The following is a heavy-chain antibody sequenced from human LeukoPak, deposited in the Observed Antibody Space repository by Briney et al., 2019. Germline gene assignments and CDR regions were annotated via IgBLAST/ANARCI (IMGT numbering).Heavy chain of an antibody. CDR1: GVSIANTFYY. CDR3: ARRQDGHDY. V-gene: IGHV4-61*02. CDR2: IYTTGST. J-gene: IGHJ4*02. Sequence: SETLSLTCTVSGVSIANTFYYWNWLRQPAGQGLEWIVRIYTTGSTDYNPSLKSRVTISLYAARNQFSLKLSSVTAADTAVYYCARRQDGHDYWGQGTLVTVSS.